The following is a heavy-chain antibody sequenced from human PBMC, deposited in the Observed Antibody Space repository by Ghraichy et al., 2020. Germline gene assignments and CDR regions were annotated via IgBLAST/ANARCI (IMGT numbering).Heavy chain of an antibody. J-gene: IGHJ4*02. V-gene: IGHV3-49*03. D-gene: IGHD2-8*02. CDR3: TRSGNQYCNADLCWGFGY. CDR1: GFTFDDYA. CDR2: IRGKTYGGTT. Sequence: GGSLRLSCTASGFTFDDYALSWFRRAPGKGLEWVGFIRGKTYGGTTAYAAAVRGRFTIARDDAKNIAYLQMNSLKTEDAAVYYCTRSGNQYCNADLCWGFGYWGQGTLVTVSS.